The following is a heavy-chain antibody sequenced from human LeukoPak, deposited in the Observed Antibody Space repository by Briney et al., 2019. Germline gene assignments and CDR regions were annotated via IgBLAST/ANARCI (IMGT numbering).Heavy chain of an antibody. V-gene: IGHV3-30*03. CDR1: GFTFSSYG. CDR3: ARADFYDRTLPFGY. Sequence: GGSLRLSCAASGFTFSSYGMHWVRQAPGKGLEWVAVISYDGSNKYYADSVKGRFTISRDNAKNTLYLQMSSLRAEDTAVYYCARADFYDRTLPFGYWGQGTLVTVSS. D-gene: IGHD3-22*01. CDR2: ISYDGSNK. J-gene: IGHJ4*02.